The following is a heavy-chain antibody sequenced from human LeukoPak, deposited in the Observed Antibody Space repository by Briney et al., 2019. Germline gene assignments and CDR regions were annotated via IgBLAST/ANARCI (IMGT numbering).Heavy chain of an antibody. V-gene: IGHV3-74*01. CDR3: AKDGYTEWLGLYYFDY. J-gene: IGHJ4*02. CDR1: GFTFSAYS. D-gene: IGHD6-19*01. Sequence: GGPLRLSCATSGFTFSAYSMNWVRQAPGKGLVWVSRINDDGSATFYADSVKGRFTISRDNSKNTLFLQMNSLRAEDTAVYYCAKDGYTEWLGLYYFDYWGQGTLVTVSS. CDR2: INDDGSAT.